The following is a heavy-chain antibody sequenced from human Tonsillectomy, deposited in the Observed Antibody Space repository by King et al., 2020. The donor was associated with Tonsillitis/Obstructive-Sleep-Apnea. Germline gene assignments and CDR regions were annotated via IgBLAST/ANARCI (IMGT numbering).Heavy chain of an antibody. CDR2: IYYSGST. D-gene: IGHD3-10*01. CDR1: GGSISSSSYY. J-gene: IGHJ6*03. Sequence: QLHESGPGLVKPSETLSLTCTVSGGSISSSSYYWGWIRQPPGKGLEWIGSIYYSGSTYYNPSLKSRVTISVDTSKNQFSLKLSSVTAADTAVYYCARRAGYYYYMDVWGKGTTVTVSS. CDR3: ARRAGYYYYMDV. V-gene: IGHV4-39*01.